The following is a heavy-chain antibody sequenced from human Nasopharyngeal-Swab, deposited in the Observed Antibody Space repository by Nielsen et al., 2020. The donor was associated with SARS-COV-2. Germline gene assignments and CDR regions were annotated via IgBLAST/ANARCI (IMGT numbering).Heavy chain of an antibody. V-gene: IGHV3-53*01. CDR2: IYAGGDI. J-gene: IGHJ4*02. D-gene: IGHD5-24*01. Sequence: GESLKISCAASGFDVSGNYMSWFRQAPGKGLEWVSVIYAGGDIYYADSVKGRFTISRDSSKNTLYLQMNSLRVEDTALYYCARDRRDVDNQWGQGTLVTVSS. CDR1: GFDVSGNY. CDR3: ARDRRDVDNQ.